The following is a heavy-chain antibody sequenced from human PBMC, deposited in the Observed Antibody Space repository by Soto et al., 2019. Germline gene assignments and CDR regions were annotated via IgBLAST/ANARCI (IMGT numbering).Heavy chain of an antibody. J-gene: IGHJ5*02. V-gene: IGHV4-59*08. CDR2: IYYSDST. CDR3: ARHLQVYCSGGSCRNRLFGGPEFDP. D-gene: IGHD2-15*01. CDR1: GDSISSYY. Sequence: PSETLSLTCTVSGDSISSYYWSWIRQPPGKGLEWIGYIYYSDSTYYNPSLKSLVTISVDTSKNQFSLKLSSVTAADTAVYYCARHLQVYCSGGSCRNRLFGGPEFDPWGQGTLVTVSS.